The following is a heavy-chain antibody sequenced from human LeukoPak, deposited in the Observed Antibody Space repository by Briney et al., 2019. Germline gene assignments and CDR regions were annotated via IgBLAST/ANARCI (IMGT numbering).Heavy chain of an antibody. CDR3: AKLTDGYNIEGY. J-gene: IGHJ4*02. CDR1: GFTFSSYA. D-gene: IGHD5-24*01. Sequence: GGSLRLSCAASGFTFSSYAMSWVRQAPGKGLEWVSAISGSGGSTYYADSVKGRFTISRDNSKNTPYLQMNSLRAEDTAVYYCAKLTDGYNIEGYWGQGTLVTVSS. V-gene: IGHV3-23*01. CDR2: ISGSGGST.